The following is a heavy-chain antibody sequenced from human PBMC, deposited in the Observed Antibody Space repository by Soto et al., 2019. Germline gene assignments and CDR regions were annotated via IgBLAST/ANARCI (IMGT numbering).Heavy chain of an antibody. Sequence: SETLSLTCTVSGGSISSYYWSWIRQPPGKGREWIGYIYYSGSTNYNPSLKSRVTISVDTSKNQFSLKLSSVTAADTAVYYCARGGGYSYGHFDYWGQGTLVTVSS. CDR1: GGSISSYY. V-gene: IGHV4-59*01. CDR3: ARGGGYSYGHFDY. D-gene: IGHD5-18*01. CDR2: IYYSGST. J-gene: IGHJ4*02.